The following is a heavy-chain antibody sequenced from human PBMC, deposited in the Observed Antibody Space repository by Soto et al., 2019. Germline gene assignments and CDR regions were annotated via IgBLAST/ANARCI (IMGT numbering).Heavy chain of an antibody. Sequence: SETLSLTCTVSGGSITSSFWSWIRQPPGKGLEWIGYIYHSGTTNYNPSLKSRVTISLDVSKSQFSLKLSSVTAADTAVYYCARTTRGFSSSYRDVGDKGTTLTVSS. CDR1: GGSITSSF. CDR3: ARTTRGFSSSYRDV. J-gene: IGHJ6*03. D-gene: IGHD3-3*01. CDR2: IYHSGTT. V-gene: IGHV4-4*09.